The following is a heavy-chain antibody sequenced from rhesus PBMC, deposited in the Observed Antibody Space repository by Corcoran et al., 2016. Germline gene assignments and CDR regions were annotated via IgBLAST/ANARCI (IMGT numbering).Heavy chain of an antibody. CDR2: IIPLVGIT. V-gene: IGHV1-198*02. D-gene: IGHD3-3*01. J-gene: IGHJ6*01. CDR3: ARSLPVLQFLDWLLSYGLDS. Sequence: QVQLVQSGAEVKKPGASVKVSCKASGFTFGSYAINWVRQAPGQGLEWMGVIIPLVGITNFAEKSQGIVTITAYASTSTAYMELSSLRSEDTAVYYCARSLPVLQFLDWLLSYGLDSWGQGVVVTVSS. CDR1: GFTFGSYA.